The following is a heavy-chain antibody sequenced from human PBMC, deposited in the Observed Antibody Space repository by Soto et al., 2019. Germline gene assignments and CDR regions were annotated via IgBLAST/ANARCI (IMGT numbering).Heavy chain of an antibody. CDR3: ARKPSYYYDSSGYSDAFDI. J-gene: IGHJ3*02. D-gene: IGHD3-22*01. CDR2: TYYRSKWYN. V-gene: IGHV6-1*01. Sequence: PSQTLSRTCAISGDSVSSNSAAWNWIRQSPSRGLEWLGRTYYRSKWYNDYAVSVKSRITINPGTSKNQFSLQLNSVTPEDTAVYYCARKPSYYYDSSGYSDAFDIWGQGTMVTVSS. CDR1: GDSVSSNSAA.